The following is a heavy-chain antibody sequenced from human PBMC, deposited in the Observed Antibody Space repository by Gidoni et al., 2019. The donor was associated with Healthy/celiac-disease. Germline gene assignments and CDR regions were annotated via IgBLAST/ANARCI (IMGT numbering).Heavy chain of an antibody. CDR1: SYG. Sequence: SYGMHWVRQAPGKGLEWVAVISYDGSNKYYADSVKGRFTISRDNSKNTLYLQMNSLRAEDTAVYYCAKDNLAGPQGTAIQLWGQGTLVTVSS. V-gene: IGHV3-30*18. J-gene: IGHJ4*02. D-gene: IGHD5-18*01. CDR3: AKDNLAGPQGTAIQL. CDR2: ISYDGSNK.